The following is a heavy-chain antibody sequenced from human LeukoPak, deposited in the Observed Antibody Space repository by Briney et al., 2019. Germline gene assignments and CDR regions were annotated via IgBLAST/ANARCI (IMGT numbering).Heavy chain of an antibody. Sequence: PSETLCLTCTVSGGSISSYYWSWIRQPPGKGLEWIGYIYYSGSTNYNPSLKSRVTISVDTSKNQFSLKLSSVTAADTAVYYCARTSLRSFYGMDVWGQGTTVTVSS. CDR3: ARTSLRSFYGMDV. CDR2: IYYSGST. J-gene: IGHJ6*02. D-gene: IGHD2-15*01. CDR1: GGSISSYY. V-gene: IGHV4-59*08.